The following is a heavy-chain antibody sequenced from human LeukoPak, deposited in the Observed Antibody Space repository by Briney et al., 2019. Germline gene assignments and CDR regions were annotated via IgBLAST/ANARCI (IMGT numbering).Heavy chain of an antibody. CDR2: ISGSGGST. Sequence: GGSLRLSCAAAGFTFSSYGMSWVRQAPGKGLEWVSAISGSGGSTYYADSVKGRFTISRDNSKNTLYLQMNSLRAEDTAVYYCAKDLLYDSSGPYDAFDIWGQGTMVTVSS. V-gene: IGHV3-23*01. D-gene: IGHD3-22*01. CDR1: GFTFSSYG. CDR3: AKDLLYDSSGPYDAFDI. J-gene: IGHJ3*02.